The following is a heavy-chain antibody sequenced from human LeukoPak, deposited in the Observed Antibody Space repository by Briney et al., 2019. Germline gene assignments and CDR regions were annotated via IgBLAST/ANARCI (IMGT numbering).Heavy chain of an antibody. V-gene: IGHV2-5*01. CDR1: GFSLSTSGVG. D-gene: IGHD2-2*02. CDR2: IYWNDDK. J-gene: IGHJ5*02. CDR3: AHIPPHNIVVVPAAINWFDP. Sequence: SGPTLVNPTQTLTLTCTFSGFSLSTSGVGVGWIRQPPGKALEWLALIYWNDDKRYSPSLKSRLTITKDTSRKQVVLTMTNMDPVDTATYYCAHIPPHNIVVVPAAINWFDPWGQGTLVTVST.